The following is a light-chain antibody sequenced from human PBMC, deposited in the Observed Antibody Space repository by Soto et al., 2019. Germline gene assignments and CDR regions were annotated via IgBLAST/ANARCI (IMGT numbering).Light chain of an antibody. J-gene: IGKJ1*01. Sequence: DIQMTQSPSSLSASVGDRVTITCQASQDISNYLNWYQQKPGKAPKLLIYDASNLEPGVPSRFSGSGSGTDFTFTISSLQPEDIATYYCQQYDNLPITFGQGTKVDIK. CDR3: QQYDNLPIT. V-gene: IGKV1-33*01. CDR1: QDISNY. CDR2: DAS.